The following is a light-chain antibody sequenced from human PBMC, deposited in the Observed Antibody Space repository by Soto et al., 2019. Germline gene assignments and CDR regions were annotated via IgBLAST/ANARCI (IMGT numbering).Light chain of an antibody. J-gene: IGKJ5*01. V-gene: IGKV3-11*01. CDR3: QQRSYWPIT. Sequence: EIVLTQSPATLSLSPGERATLSCRASQSINTFLAWYQQKGGQAPRLLIFDASNRATGIPAKFSGSGSGTDFTLTISSLEPEDFAVYYCQQRSYWPITFAQGTRLEI. CDR2: DAS. CDR1: QSINTF.